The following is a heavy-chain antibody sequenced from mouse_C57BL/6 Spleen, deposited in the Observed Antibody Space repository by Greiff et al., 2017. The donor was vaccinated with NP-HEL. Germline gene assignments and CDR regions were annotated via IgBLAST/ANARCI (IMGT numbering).Heavy chain of an antibody. CDR3: ARELRDWYFDV. CDR1: GYSITSGYY. Sequence: EVQLVESGPGLVKPSQSLSLTCSVTGYSITSGYYWNWIRQFPGNKLEWMGYISYDGSNNYNPSLKNRISITRDTSKNQFFLKLNSVTTEDTATYYCARELRDWYFDVWGTGTTVTVSS. J-gene: IGHJ1*03. D-gene: IGHD1-1*01. V-gene: IGHV3-6*01. CDR2: ISYDGSN.